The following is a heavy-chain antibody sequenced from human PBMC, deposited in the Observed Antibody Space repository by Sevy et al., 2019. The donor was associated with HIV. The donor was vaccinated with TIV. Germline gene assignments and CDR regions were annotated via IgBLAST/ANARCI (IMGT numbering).Heavy chain of an antibody. CDR2: ISSHGGYI. Sequence: GGSLRLSCAASGFTLSDYAMHWVRQAPGKGLEYVSGISSHGGYIFYANSVKGRFTISRDTSKNTLYLQMGSLRGEDMAVYYCAGEDRAEAGTGGFDYWGLGTLVTVSS. J-gene: IGHJ4*02. CDR3: AGEDRAEAGTGGFDY. D-gene: IGHD6-19*01. CDR1: GFTLSDYA. V-gene: IGHV3-64*01.